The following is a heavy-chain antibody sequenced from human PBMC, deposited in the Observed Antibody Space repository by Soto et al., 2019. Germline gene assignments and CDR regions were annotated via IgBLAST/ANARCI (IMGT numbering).Heavy chain of an antibody. Sequence: SETLSLTCTVSVTSISSSYWSWIRQSPGKGLEWIAYIYHTGTTNYNPSLKSRVTISIDTSKSQFSLSLTSLTTADTAVYFCARGGNRYSNIASGVGGYDYWGQGTLVTVSS. CDR2: IYHTGTT. D-gene: IGHD4-4*01. CDR1: VTSISSSY. J-gene: IGHJ4*02. V-gene: IGHV4-59*01. CDR3: ARGGNRYSNIASGVGGYDY.